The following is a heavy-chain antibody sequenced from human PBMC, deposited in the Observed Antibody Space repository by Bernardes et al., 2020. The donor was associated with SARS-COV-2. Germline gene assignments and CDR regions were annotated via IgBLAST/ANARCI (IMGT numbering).Heavy chain of an antibody. CDR2: VYPKSGDT. V-gene: IGHV1-2*02. CDR1: GYTFTDYH. J-gene: IGHJ3*02. Sequence: ASVKVSCMASGYTFTDYHIHWVRQAPGQGLEWMGWVYPKSGDTSFAQKFQGRVTMTRDTSVSTAYMELSRLRFDDTAVYYCASVTWSSHDGFDIWGQGTVVTVSS. CDR3: ASVTWSSHDGFDI. D-gene: IGHD6-13*01.